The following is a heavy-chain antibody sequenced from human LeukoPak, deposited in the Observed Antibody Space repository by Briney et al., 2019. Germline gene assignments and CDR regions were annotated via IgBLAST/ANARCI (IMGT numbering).Heavy chain of an antibody. CDR3: AKDRRDGYNWGYYGMDV. V-gene: IGHV3-30*18. J-gene: IGHJ6*02. Sequence: PGRSLRLSCAASGFTFSSYGMHWVRQAPGKGLEWVAVISYDGSNKYYADSVKGRFTISRDNSKNALYLQMNSLRAEDTAVYYCAKDRRDGYNWGYYGMDVWGQGTTVTVSS. CDR2: ISYDGSNK. CDR1: GFTFSSYG. D-gene: IGHD5-24*01.